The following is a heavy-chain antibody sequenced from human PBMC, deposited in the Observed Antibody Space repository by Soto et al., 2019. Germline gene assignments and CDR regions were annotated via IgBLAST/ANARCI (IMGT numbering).Heavy chain of an antibody. CDR1: GGSISSYY. V-gene: IGHV4-59*08. CDR3: ARQIAVAGARFDY. Sequence: PSETLSLTCTVSGGSISSYYWSWIRQPPGKGLEWIGYIYYSGITNYNPSLKSRVTISVDTSKNQFSLKLSSVTAADTAVYYCARQIAVAGARFDYWGQGTLVTVSS. D-gene: IGHD6-19*01. CDR2: IYYSGIT. J-gene: IGHJ4*02.